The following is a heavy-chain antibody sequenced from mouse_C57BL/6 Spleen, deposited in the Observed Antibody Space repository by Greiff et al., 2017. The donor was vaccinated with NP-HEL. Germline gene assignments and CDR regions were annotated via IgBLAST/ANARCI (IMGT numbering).Heavy chain of an antibody. CDR3: ARFPPGRGYYFDY. V-gene: IGHV1-82*01. CDR1: GYAFSSSW. D-gene: IGHD4-1*01. J-gene: IGHJ2*01. CDR2: IYPGDGDT. Sequence: QVQLQQSGPELVKPGASVKISCKASGYAFSSSWMNWVKQRPGKGLEWIGRIYPGDGDTNYNGKFKGKATLTADKSSSTAYMQLSSLTSEDSAVYFCARFPPGRGYYFDYWGQGTTLTVSS.